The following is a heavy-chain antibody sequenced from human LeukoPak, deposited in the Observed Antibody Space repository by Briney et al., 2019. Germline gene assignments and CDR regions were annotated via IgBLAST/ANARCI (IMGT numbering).Heavy chain of an antibody. D-gene: IGHD5-18*01. CDR1: GGSISSSSYY. J-gene: IGHJ4*02. Sequence: SETLSLTCTVFGGSISSSSYYWGWIRQPPGKGLEWIGSIYYSGSTYYNPSLKSRVTISVDTSKNQFALKLSSVTAADTALYFCAREFGSTAIIRFWGQGTLVTVSS. V-gene: IGHV4-39*02. CDR2: IYYSGST. CDR3: AREFGSTAIIRF.